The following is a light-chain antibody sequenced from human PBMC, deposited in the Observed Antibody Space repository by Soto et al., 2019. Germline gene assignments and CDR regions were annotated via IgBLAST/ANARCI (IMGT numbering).Light chain of an antibody. J-gene: IGLJ1*01. CDR2: DVT. CDR3: SSYTSASALYV. CDR1: SSDVGGFDY. V-gene: IGLV2-14*03. Sequence: QSALTQPASVSGSPGQSITISCTGTSSDVGGFDYVAWYQQHLGQAPKLIIYDVTVRPSGVPNRFSGSKSGNTASLAISGLQTEDEAHYYCSSYTSASALYVFGTGTKVTVL.